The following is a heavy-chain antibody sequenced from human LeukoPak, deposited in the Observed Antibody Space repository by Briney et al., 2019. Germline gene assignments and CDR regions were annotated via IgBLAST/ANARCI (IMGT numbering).Heavy chain of an antibody. D-gene: IGHD5-18*01. Sequence: ASVKVSCKASGYTFTGYYMHWVRQAPGQGLEWMGRINPNSGGTNYAQKFQGRVTITADESTSTAYMELSSLRSEDTAVYYCARVTVGYSYGLEAKYSFDYWGQGTLVTVSS. CDR1: GYTFTGYY. J-gene: IGHJ4*02. CDR3: ARVTVGYSYGLEAKYSFDY. CDR2: INPNSGGT. V-gene: IGHV1-2*06.